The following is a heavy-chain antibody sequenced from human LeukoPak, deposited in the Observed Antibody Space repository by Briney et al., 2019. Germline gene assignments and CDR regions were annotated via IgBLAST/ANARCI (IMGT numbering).Heavy chain of an antibody. J-gene: IGHJ4*02. CDR2: IKQDGSEK. V-gene: IGHV3-7*01. Sequence: GGSLRLSCAASGFTFSSYWMSWVRQAPGKGLEWVANIKQDGSEKYYVDSVKGRFTISRDNAKNSLYLQMNSLRAEDTAVYYCVRQGGSSSWYGYFDYWGQGILVTVSS. D-gene: IGHD6-13*01. CDR1: GFTFSSYW. CDR3: VRQGGSSSWYGYFDY.